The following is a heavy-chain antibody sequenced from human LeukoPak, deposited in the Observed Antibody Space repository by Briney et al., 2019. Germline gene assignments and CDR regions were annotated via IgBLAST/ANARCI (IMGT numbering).Heavy chain of an antibody. Sequence: GESLQISCQGSGSSFTNYWIGWVRQVPGKGVEWMGIIYPGDSDTRYSPSFQGQVTISADKSISTAYLQWSSLKASDTAMYYCATKFYGSGSYLRYWGQGTLVTVSS. D-gene: IGHD3-10*01. V-gene: IGHV5-51*01. CDR1: GSSFTNYW. CDR2: IYPGDSDT. CDR3: ATKFYGSGSYLRY. J-gene: IGHJ4*02.